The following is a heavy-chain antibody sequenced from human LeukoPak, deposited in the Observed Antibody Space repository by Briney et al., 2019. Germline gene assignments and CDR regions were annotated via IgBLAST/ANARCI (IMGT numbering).Heavy chain of an antibody. CDR2: ISSNGGST. CDR1: GFTFSSHA. CDR3: VKDRGYSYGEGGY. J-gene: IGHJ4*02. V-gene: IGHV3-64D*06. Sequence: GGSLRLSCSASGFTFSSHAMHWVRQAPGKGLEYVSAISSNGGSTYYADSVKGRFTISRDNSKNTLYLQMSSLRAEDTAVYYCVKDRGYSYGEGGYWGQGTLVTVSS. D-gene: IGHD5-18*01.